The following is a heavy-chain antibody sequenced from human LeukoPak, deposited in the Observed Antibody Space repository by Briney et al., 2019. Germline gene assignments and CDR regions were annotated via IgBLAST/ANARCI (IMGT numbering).Heavy chain of an antibody. Sequence: SETLSLTCSVSGDSISSDSSSWGWFRQPPGKGLEWIGSFHYAGNTYYSPSLKGRITISADTSKNQFSLKLTSVTAADTAVYYCARRWGYFDYWGQGTLVTVSS. CDR3: ARRWGYFDY. J-gene: IGHJ4*02. V-gene: IGHV4-39*01. D-gene: IGHD7-27*01. CDR1: GDSISSDSSS. CDR2: FHYAGNT.